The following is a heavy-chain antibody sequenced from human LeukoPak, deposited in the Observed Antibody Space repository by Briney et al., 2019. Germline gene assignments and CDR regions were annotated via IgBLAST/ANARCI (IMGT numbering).Heavy chain of an antibody. Sequence: ASVKVSCKASGYTFTSYDINWVRQATGQGLEWMGWMNPNSGNTGYAQKFQGRVTITRNTSIGTAYMELSSLRSEDTAVYYCARAEKYSSGWYGSYVYWGQGTLVTVSS. CDR1: GYTFTSYD. V-gene: IGHV1-8*03. D-gene: IGHD6-19*01. CDR3: ARAEKYSSGWYGSYVY. J-gene: IGHJ4*02. CDR2: MNPNSGNT.